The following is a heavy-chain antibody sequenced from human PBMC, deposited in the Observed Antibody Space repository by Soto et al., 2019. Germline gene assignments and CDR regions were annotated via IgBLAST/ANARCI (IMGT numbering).Heavy chain of an antibody. D-gene: IGHD6-19*01. V-gene: IGHV3-23*01. J-gene: IGHJ4*02. CDR3: ANGGSGWYPFDY. CDR1: AFTFRNYA. Sequence: EVQLLESGGDLVQPGGSLRLSCTASAFTFRNYAMTWVRQAPGKSLEWISSISGGGLNTHYADSVKGRFTVSRDDSKSTVYLQMANLTAGDTAVYYCANGGSGWYPFDYWGQGTLVTVSS. CDR2: ISGGGLNT.